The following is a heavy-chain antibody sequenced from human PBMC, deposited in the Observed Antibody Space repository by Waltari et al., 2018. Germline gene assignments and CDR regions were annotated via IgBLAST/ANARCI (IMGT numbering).Heavy chain of an antibody. D-gene: IGHD1-26*01. CDR3: TRRGGSYVTDY. CDR1: GFTFGDYA. Sequence: EVQLVESGGGLVQPGRSLRLPCTASGFTFGDYAMSWFRQAPGKGLEWVGFIRSKAYGGTTEYAASVKGRFTISRDDSKSIAYLQMNSLKTEDTAVYYCTRRGGSYVTDYWGQGTLVTVSS. CDR2: IRSKAYGGTT. J-gene: IGHJ4*02. V-gene: IGHV3-49*03.